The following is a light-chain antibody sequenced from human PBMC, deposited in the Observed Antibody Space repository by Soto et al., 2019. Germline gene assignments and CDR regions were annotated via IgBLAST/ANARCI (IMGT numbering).Light chain of an antibody. CDR2: GAS. Sequence: EIVLTQSPGTLSLSPGERATLSCRASQSVSSNHLAWYQQKPGQAPRLLIYGASSRATGIPDRFSGSGSGTDFTLTITRLEPEDFAMYYCQQYGSSPRTFGQGTKVQIK. CDR3: QQYGSSPRT. CDR1: QSVSSNH. J-gene: IGKJ1*01. V-gene: IGKV3-20*01.